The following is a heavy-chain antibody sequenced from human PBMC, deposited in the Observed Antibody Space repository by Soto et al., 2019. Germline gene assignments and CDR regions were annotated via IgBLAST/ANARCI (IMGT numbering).Heavy chain of an antibody. J-gene: IGHJ5*02. Sequence: ASVKVSCKASGYTFTSYYMHWVRQAPGQGLEWMGIINPSGGSTSYAQKFQGRVTMTRDTSTSTVYMELSSLRSEDTAVYYCARRTNSSSRGYNWFDPWGQGTLVTVSS. D-gene: IGHD6-6*01. CDR3: ARRTNSSSRGYNWFDP. V-gene: IGHV1-46*01. CDR1: GYTFTSYY. CDR2: INPSGGST.